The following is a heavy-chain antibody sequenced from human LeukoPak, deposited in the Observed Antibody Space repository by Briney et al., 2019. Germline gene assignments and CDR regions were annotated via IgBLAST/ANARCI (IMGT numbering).Heavy chain of an antibody. CDR2: MNPNSGNT. CDR3: ARGPHRVLYYYYYMDV. D-gene: IGHD6-6*01. Sequence: ASVKVSCKASGYTFTSYDTNWARQATGQGLEWMGWMNPNSGNTGYAQKFQGRVTITRNTSISTAYMELSSLRSEDTAVYYCARGPHRVLYYYYYMDVWGKGTTVTVSS. J-gene: IGHJ6*03. CDR1: GYTFTSYD. V-gene: IGHV1-8*03.